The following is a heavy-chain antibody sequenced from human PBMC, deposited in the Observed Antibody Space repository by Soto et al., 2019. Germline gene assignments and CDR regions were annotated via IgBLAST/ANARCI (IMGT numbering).Heavy chain of an antibody. CDR3: AREDDGGDSLDV. CDR1: WGSISSDYYH. CDR2: IHHSGSI. J-gene: IGHJ6*02. D-gene: IGHD2-21*02. Sequence: SETLSLTCTVSWGSISSDYYHWTWVRQSPERGLEWIGYIHHSGSILYNPSLQSRVTISVDTSKNQFSLHLSSVTAADTAVYFCAREDDGGDSLDVWGQGTTVTVSS. V-gene: IGHV4-30-4*08.